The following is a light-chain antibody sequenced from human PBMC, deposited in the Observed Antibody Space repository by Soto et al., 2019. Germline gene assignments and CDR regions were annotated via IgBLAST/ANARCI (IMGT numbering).Light chain of an antibody. J-gene: IGLJ2*01. CDR1: GSNIGSNS. Sequence: QSVLTQPPSVSAAPGQTVTISCSGRGSNIGSNSVSWYQQLPGTAPTLLPYDNDKRPSGIPDRFFGSKSGTSATLGIAGLQTADEADYYCGTWESYLSVGVFGGGTKLTVL. CDR2: DND. V-gene: IGLV1-51*01. CDR3: GTWESYLSVGV.